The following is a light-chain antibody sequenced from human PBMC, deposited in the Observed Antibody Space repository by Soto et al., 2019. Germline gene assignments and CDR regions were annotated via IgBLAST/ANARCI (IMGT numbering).Light chain of an antibody. CDR3: QQSYSTPWT. V-gene: IGKV1-39*01. J-gene: IGKJ1*01. CDR2: AAS. Sequence: DIQMTQSPSSLSASVGDRVTITCRASQSISSYLNWYQQKPGKAPKLLIYAASSLQSGVPSRFRGSGSGTDFTLTISSLQPEDFATYYWQQSYSTPWTFGQGTKVDIK. CDR1: QSISSY.